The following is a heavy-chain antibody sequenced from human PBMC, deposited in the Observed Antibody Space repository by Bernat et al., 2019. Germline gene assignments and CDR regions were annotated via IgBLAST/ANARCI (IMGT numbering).Heavy chain of an antibody. Sequence: QVQLVQSGAEVKKPGSSVKVSCKASGGTFSSYAISWVRQAPGQGLEWMGGIIPIFGTANYAQKFQGRVTITADESTSTAYMELSSLRSEDTAVYYCARGRAEVAAHSYYYYYYMDVWGKGTTVTVSS. D-gene: IGHD2-15*01. CDR2: IIPIFGTA. CDR3: ARGRAEVAAHSYYYYYYMDV. J-gene: IGHJ6*03. CDR1: GGTFSSYA. V-gene: IGHV1-69*01.